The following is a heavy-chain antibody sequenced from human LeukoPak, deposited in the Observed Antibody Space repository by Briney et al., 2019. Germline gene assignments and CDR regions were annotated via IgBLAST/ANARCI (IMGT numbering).Heavy chain of an antibody. Sequence: ASVKVSCKASGYTFTSYDINWVRQATGQGLEWMGWMNPNSGNTGYAQKFQGRVTMTRNTSISTAYMELSSLRSEDTAVYYCRAVDAYYYYMDVRGKGTTVTVSS. D-gene: IGHD2-2*01. CDR3: RAVDAYYYYMDV. CDR2: MNPNSGNT. V-gene: IGHV1-8*01. CDR1: GYTFTSYD. J-gene: IGHJ6*03.